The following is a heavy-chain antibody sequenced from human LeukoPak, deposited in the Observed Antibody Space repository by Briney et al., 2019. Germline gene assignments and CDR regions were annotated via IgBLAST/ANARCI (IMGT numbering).Heavy chain of an antibody. D-gene: IGHD5-24*01. CDR3: AREEMATFDY. J-gene: IGHJ4*02. CDR1: GFTFSSYG. V-gene: IGHV3-33*01. Sequence: QTGGSLRLSCAASGFTFSSYGIHWVRQAPGKGLEWVAVIWYDGSNKYYADSVKGRFTISRDNAKNSLYLQMNSLRAEDTAVYYCAREEMATFDYWGQGTLVTVSS. CDR2: IWYDGSNK.